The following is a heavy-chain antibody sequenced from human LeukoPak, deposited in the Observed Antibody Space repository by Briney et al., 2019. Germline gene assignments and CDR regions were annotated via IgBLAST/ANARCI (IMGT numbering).Heavy chain of an antibody. CDR3: ASHGRDYGGNGGYFDY. CDR2: IKQDGSEK. V-gene: IGHV3-7*01. CDR1: GFTFSSYW. D-gene: IGHD4-23*01. Sequence: EGSLRLSCAASGFTFSSYWMSWVRQAPGKGLEWVANIKQDGSEKYYVDSVKGRFTISRDNAKNSLYLQMNSLRAEDTAVYYCASHGRDYGGNGGYFDYWGQGTLVTVSS. J-gene: IGHJ4*02.